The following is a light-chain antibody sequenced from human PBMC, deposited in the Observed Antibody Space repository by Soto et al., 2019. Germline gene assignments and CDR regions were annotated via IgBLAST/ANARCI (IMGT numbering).Light chain of an antibody. V-gene: IGKV3-15*01. J-gene: IGKJ5*01. CDR3: QQYDNWPIT. CDR1: QSVSSN. Sequence: EMVMTQSPATLSLSPGERATLSCRASQSVSSNLAWYQQKPGQAPRLLIYGASSRATGIPARFSGSESGTEFTLTISSLQSEDFAVYYCQQYDNWPITFGQGTRLEIK. CDR2: GAS.